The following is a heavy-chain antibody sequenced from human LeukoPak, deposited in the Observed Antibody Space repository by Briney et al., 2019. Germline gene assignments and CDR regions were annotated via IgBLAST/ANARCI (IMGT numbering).Heavy chain of an antibody. J-gene: IGHJ6*02. CDR1: VGTFSSYA. CDR3: ARAMGPYYYGSGTQWYYYYGMDV. D-gene: IGHD3-10*01. V-gene: IGHV1-69*13. CDR2: IIPIFGTA. Sequence: SVTVSCTASVGTFSSYAISWVRQAPGQGLEWMGGIIPIFGTANYAQKFQGRVTITADESTSTAYMELSSLRSEDTAVYYCARAMGPYYYGSGTQWYYYYGMDVWGQGTTVTFSS.